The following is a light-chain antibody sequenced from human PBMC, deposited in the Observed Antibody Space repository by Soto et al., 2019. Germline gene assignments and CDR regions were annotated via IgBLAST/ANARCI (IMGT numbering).Light chain of an antibody. CDR1: SSDVGGYNY. V-gene: IGLV2-14*01. J-gene: IGLJ3*02. CDR3: SSYTSSSTRV. Sequence: QSALTQPVSVSGSPGQSITISCTGTSSDVGGYNYVSWYQQHPDKAPKLMIYEVSNRPSGVSNRFSGSKSGNTASLTISGLQAEDEADYYCSSYTSSSTRVFGGGTKLTVL. CDR2: EVS.